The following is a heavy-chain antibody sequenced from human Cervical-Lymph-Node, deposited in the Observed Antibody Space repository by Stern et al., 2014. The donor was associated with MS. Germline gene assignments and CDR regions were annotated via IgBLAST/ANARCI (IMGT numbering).Heavy chain of an antibody. D-gene: IGHD3/OR15-3a*01. CDR1: GGSITSGVYS. CDR3: ARDSYDLTTHSDDGFDV. V-gene: IGHV4-30-2*01. J-gene: IGHJ3*01. CDR2: IYHEGST. Sequence: QLQLQESVSGQVKPSQTLHVTCAVSGGSITSGVYSWAWIRQPPGKGLEYIGCIYHEGSTNYTPSLKSRVTILKDTSKNHLLLELHSGTAADTAVYYCARDSYDLTTHSDDGFDVWGQGTMVTISS.